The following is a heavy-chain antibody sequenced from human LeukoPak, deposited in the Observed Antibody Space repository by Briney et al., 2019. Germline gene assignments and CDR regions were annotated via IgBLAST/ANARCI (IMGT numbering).Heavy chain of an antibody. D-gene: IGHD2-2*01. CDR2: IGVSGSTM. CDR3: ARERYCSSTSCPHGDLDY. Sequence: GGSLRLSCAASGFTFSSYEMNWVRQAPGKGLEWVSYIGVSGSTMYYAESVKGRFTISRVNAKNSLYLQMNSLRAEDTAVYYCARERYCSSTSCPHGDLDYWGQGTLVSVSS. CDR1: GFTFSSYE. J-gene: IGHJ4*02. V-gene: IGHV3-48*03.